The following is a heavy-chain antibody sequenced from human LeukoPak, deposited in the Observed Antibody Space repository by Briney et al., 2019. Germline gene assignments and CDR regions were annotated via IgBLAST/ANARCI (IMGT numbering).Heavy chain of an antibody. J-gene: IGHJ4*02. Sequence: ASVKVPCKASGYTFTSYYMHWVRQAPGRGLEWMEIINPSGGSTSYAQKFQGRVTMTRDTSTSTVYMELSSLRSEDTAVYFCAGDVGGDSGSYFDYWGQGTLVTVSS. CDR3: AGDVGGDSGSYFDY. CDR1: GYTFTSYY. D-gene: IGHD1-26*01. CDR2: INPSGGST. V-gene: IGHV1-46*01.